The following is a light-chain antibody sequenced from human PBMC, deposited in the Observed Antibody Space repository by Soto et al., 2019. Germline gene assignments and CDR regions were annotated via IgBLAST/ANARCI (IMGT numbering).Light chain of an antibody. CDR1: RSVNRSY. V-gene: IGKV3-20*01. Sequence: ELVLTQSPGTLSLSPGERATLSCTASRSVNRSYLTWYQHKPGQAPRLLIYGTSSRATGIPDRFSGSGSGTDFTLSISRVEPEDFAAYYCQQYGNSPMYTFGQGTKLEIK. CDR3: QQYGNSPMYT. CDR2: GTS. J-gene: IGKJ2*01.